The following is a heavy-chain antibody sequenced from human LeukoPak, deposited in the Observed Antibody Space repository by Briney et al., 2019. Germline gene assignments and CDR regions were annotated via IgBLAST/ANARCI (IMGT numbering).Heavy chain of an antibody. CDR2: ISGSGGST. J-gene: IGHJ4*02. Sequence: GGSLRLSCAASGFTFSSYAMSWVRQAPGKGLEWVSAISGSGGSTYYADSVKGRFTISRDNSKNTLYLQMNSLRAEDTAVYYCAKDGTTMIVVVYYFDYWGQGTLVAVSS. V-gene: IGHV3-23*01. CDR1: GFTFSSYA. D-gene: IGHD3-22*01. CDR3: AKDGTTMIVVVYYFDY.